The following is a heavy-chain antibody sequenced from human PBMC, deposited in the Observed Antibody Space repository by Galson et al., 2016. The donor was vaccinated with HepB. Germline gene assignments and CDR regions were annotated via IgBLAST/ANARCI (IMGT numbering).Heavy chain of an antibody. V-gene: IGHV3-21*01. J-gene: IGHJ4*02. D-gene: IGHD2-21*01. CDR2: ISSSSSYI. CDR1: GFAFSSHW. CDR3: ARGPPRHSDSYYFDY. Sequence: SLRLSCAASGFAFSSHWMHWVRQAPGKGLEWVSSISSSSSYIYYADSVKGRFTISRDNARNSLYLQMNSLRAEDTAVYYCARGPPRHSDSYYFDYWGQGTLFTVSS.